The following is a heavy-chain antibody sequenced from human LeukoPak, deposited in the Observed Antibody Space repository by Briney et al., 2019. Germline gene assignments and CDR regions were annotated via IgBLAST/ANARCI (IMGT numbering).Heavy chain of an antibody. CDR2: INQDGGEK. J-gene: IGHJ3*02. D-gene: IGHD3-3*01. V-gene: IGHV3-7*01. Sequence: GGSLRLSCAASGFTFSSYWMSWVRQAPGKGLEWVANINQDGGEKYYVDSVKGRFTISRDNAKNSLYLQMNSLRAEDTLVYYCAREVTYYDFWSRQTPLNAFDIWGQGTMVTVSS. CDR3: AREVTYYDFWSRQTPLNAFDI. CDR1: GFTFSSYW.